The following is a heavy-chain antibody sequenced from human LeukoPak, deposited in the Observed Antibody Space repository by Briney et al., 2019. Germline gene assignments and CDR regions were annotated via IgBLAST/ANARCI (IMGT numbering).Heavy chain of an antibody. V-gene: IGHV3-66*02. Sequence: PGGSLRLSCAASGFTFSSNYMSWVRQAPGKGLEWVSVIYSGGSTYYADSVKGRFTISRDKSKNTLYLQMNSLRAEDTAVYYCARDDSSGYHYRFDYWGQGTLVTVSS. CDR1: GFTFSSNY. J-gene: IGHJ4*02. CDR3: ARDDSSGYHYRFDY. CDR2: IYSGGST. D-gene: IGHD3-22*01.